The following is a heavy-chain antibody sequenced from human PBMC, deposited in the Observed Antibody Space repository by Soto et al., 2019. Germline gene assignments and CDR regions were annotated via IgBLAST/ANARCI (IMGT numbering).Heavy chain of an antibody. CDR3: ARDFFDSSDYTTNWFDP. J-gene: IGHJ5*02. V-gene: IGHV4-34*01. Sequence: SETLSLTCAVHGGSFSGYYWDWIRQPPGKGLEWIGEVNHGGNSNYNPSLKSRVTISVDTSKNQFSLKLTSVTAADAALYYCARDFFDSSDYTTNWFDPWGQGTLVTVSS. CDR2: VNHGGNS. D-gene: IGHD3-22*01. CDR1: GGSFSGYY.